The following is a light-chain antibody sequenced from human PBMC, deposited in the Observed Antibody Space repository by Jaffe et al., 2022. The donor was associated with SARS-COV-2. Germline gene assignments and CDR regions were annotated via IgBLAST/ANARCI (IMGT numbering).Light chain of an antibody. J-gene: IGLJ2*01. V-gene: IGLV1-44*01. CDR1: SSNIGSNT. CDR3: AAWDDSLNGVV. CDR2: SNS. Sequence: QSVLTQPPSPSGTPGQRVTISCSGSSSNIGSNTVNWYQQLPGTAPKLLMYSNSQRPSGVPDRFSGSKSGTSASLAISGLRSEDEADYYCAAWDDSLNGVVFGGGTKLTVL.